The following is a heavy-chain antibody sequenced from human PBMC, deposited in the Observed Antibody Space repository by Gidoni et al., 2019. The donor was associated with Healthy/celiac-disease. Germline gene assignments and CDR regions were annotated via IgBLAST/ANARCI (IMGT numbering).Heavy chain of an antibody. Sequence: AASGFTFSSYAMSWVRQAPGKGLGWVSAISGSGGSTYYADSVKGRFTISRDNSKNTLYLQMNSLRAEDTAVYYCAKDRSNVVVPAAGDYWGQGTLVTVSS. CDR2: ISGSGGST. CDR3: AKDRSNVVVPAAGDY. CDR1: GFTFSSYA. V-gene: IGHV3-23*01. J-gene: IGHJ4*02. D-gene: IGHD2-2*01.